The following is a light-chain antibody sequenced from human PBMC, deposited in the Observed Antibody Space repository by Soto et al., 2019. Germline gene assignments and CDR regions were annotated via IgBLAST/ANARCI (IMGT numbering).Light chain of an antibody. J-gene: IGLJ1*01. CDR3: GTWDSSLSAYV. V-gene: IGLV1-51*01. Sequence: QPLLTLPRSVSAAPGQKVHLACSASISNIGNNYVSRYQQLSGTAPKLLIYDNNKRPSGIPDRFSGSKSGTSATLGITGLQTGEEPDYYCGTWDSSLSAYVCGTGTKVTVL. CDR1: ISNIGNNY. CDR2: DNN.